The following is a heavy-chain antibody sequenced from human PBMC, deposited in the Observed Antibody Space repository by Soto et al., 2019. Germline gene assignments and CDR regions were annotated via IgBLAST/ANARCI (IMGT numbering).Heavy chain of an antibody. CDR1: GGTFSSHA. V-gene: IGHV1-69*06. J-gene: IGHJ4*02. CDR3: AKRIAAAGTGDY. D-gene: IGHD6-13*01. CDR2: IIPIFGTA. Sequence: GASVKVSCKASGGTFSSHAISWVRQAPGQGLEWMGGIIPIFGTANYAQKFQGRVTITADKSTSTAYMELSSLRSEDTAVYYCAKRIAAAGTGDYWGQGTLVTVSS.